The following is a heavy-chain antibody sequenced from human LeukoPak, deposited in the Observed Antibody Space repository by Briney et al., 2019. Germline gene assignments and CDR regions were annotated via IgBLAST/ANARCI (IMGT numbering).Heavy chain of an antibody. D-gene: IGHD3-9*01. CDR3: AKGATGLKGRSLGQYFDS. CDR2: ISFHAGEK. Sequence: PGGSLRLSCAASGFTFSSYGMHWVRQAPGKGLEWVAVISFHAGEKYYADSVRGRFTISRDNSKNTLYLQMIRLRAEDTAVYSCAKGATGLKGRSLGQYFDSWGQGTLVTVSS. J-gene: IGHJ4*01. V-gene: IGHV3-30*18. CDR1: GFTFSSYG.